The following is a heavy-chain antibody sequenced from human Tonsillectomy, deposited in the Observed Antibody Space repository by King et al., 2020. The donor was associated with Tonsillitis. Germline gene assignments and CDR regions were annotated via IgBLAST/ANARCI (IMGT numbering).Heavy chain of an antibody. CDR3: ARGGYIVVASLFDPYYCMDV. CDR1: GFTFSDYS. V-gene: IGHV3-21*03. CDR2: ISSSSTFI. J-gene: IGHJ6*02. D-gene: IGHD2-21*01. Sequence: VQLVESGGGLVKPGGSLRLSCAASGFTFSDYSMNWVRQAPGKGLQWVSAISSSSTFIYYTDSLKGRFTISRDNAKSSVYLQMNSLRPEDTGVYYCARGGYIVVASLFDPYYCMDVWGQGTTVTVSS.